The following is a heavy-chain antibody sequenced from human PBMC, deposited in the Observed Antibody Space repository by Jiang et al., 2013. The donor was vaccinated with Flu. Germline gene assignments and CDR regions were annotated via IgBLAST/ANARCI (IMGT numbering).Heavy chain of an antibody. Sequence: GAEVKKPGESLKISCKASGYSFTSYWIGWVRQMPGKGLEWMGIIYPGDSDTRYSPSFQGQVTISADKSISTAYLQWSSLKASDTAMYYCARLEYYYDSSGYMGPDYWGQGTLVTVSS. CDR1: GYSFTSYW. CDR2: IYPGDSDT. J-gene: IGHJ4*02. CDR3: ARLEYYYDSSGYMGPDY. V-gene: IGHV5-51*03. D-gene: IGHD3-22*01.